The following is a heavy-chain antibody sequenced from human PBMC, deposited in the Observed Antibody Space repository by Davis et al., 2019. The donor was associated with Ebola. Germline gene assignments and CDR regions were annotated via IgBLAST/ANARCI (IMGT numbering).Heavy chain of an antibody. D-gene: IGHD1-26*01. J-gene: IGHJ6*02. CDR3: ARDSGSYPPYYYYGMDV. CDR2: SYYSGST. V-gene: IGHV4-59*08. CDR1: GGSISSYY. Sequence: SETLSLTCTVSGGSISSYYWSWIRQPPGKGLEWIGYSYYSGSTNYNPSLKSRVTISVDTSKNQFSLKLSSVTAADTAVYYCARDSGSYPPYYYYGMDVWGQGTTVTVSS.